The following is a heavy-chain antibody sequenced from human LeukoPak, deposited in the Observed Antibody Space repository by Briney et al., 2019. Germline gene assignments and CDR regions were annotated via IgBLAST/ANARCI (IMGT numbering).Heavy chain of an antibody. D-gene: IGHD6-19*01. V-gene: IGHV3-7*01. CDR3: ARDPGGDSSGWYVPHYYYYYYMDV. CDR2: IKQDGSEK. CDR1: GFTFSSYW. Sequence: GGFLRLSCAASGFTFSSYWMSWVRQAPGKGLEWVANIKQDGSEKYYVDSVKGRFTISRDNAKNSLYLQMNSLRAEDTAVYYCARDPGGDSSGWYVPHYYYYYYMDVWGKGTTVTVSS. J-gene: IGHJ6*03.